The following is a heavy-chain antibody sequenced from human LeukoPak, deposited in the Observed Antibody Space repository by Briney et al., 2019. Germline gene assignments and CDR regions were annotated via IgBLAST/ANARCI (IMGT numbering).Heavy chain of an antibody. V-gene: IGHV1-69*05. J-gene: IGHJ4*02. CDR2: IIPIFGTA. CDR1: GGTFSSYA. Sequence: GASVKVSCKASGGTFSSYAISWVRQAPGQGLEWMGGIIPIFGTANYAHRFQGRVTMTRDTSTSTVYMDLSSLRSEDTAMYYCARAPRNSSTMLDYWGQGTLVTVSS. D-gene: IGHD6-13*01. CDR3: ARAPRNSSTMLDY.